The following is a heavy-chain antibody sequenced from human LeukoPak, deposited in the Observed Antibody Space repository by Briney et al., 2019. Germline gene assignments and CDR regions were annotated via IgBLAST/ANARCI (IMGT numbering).Heavy chain of an antibody. CDR3: ARDGHYYDSSGYLSY. J-gene: IGHJ4*02. CDR1: GFTFSNYY. D-gene: IGHD3-22*01. CDR2: ISSSGSTI. V-gene: IGHV3-11*01. Sequence: GGSLRLSCAASGFTFSNYYMSWIRQAPGKGLEWVSYISSSGSTIYYADSVKGRFTISRNNAKNSLYLQMNSLRAEDTAVYYCARDGHYYDSSGYLSYWGQGTLVTVSS.